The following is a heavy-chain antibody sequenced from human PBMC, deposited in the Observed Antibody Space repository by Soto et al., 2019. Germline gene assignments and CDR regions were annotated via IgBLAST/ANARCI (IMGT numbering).Heavy chain of an antibody. CDR2: IVVGSGNT. Sequence: AAVKVSCKASGFTFTSSALKRVRQARGQRLEWIGWIVVGSGNTNYAQKFQERVTMTRDMSTSTAYMELSSLRSEDTAVYYSTAVLNSGYYGYLDYWG. J-gene: IGHJ4*01. D-gene: IGHD3-22*01. CDR1: GFTFTSSA. V-gene: IGHV1-58*01. CDR3: TAVLNSGYYGYLDY.